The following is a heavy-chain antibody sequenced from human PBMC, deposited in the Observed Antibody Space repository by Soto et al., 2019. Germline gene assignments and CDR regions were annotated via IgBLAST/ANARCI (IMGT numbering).Heavy chain of an antibody. J-gene: IGHJ6*02. Sequence: GGSLRLSCAASGFTFSSYWMSWVRQAPGKGLEWVANIKQDGSEKYYVDSVKGRFTISRDNAKNSLYLQMNSLRAEDTAVYYCARESGYSYGYYYYGMDVWGQGTTVTVSS. V-gene: IGHV3-7*01. CDR2: IKQDGSEK. CDR3: ARESGYSYGYYYYGMDV. CDR1: GFTFSSYW. D-gene: IGHD5-18*01.